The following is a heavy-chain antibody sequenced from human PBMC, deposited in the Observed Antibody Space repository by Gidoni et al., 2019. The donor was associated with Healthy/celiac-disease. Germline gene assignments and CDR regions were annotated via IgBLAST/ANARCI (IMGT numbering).Heavy chain of an antibody. V-gene: IGHV1-69*01. CDR1: GGTFSSYA. J-gene: IGHJ6*02. CDR3: ARGAYSRDIVVVTAMYYYGMDV. CDR2: IIPIFGTA. Sequence: QVQLVQSGAEVKKPGSSVKVSCKASGGTFSSYAISWVRQAPGQGLEWMGGIIPIFGTANYAQKFQGRVTITADESTSTAYMELSSLRSEDTAVYYCARGAYSRDIVVVTAMYYYGMDVWGQGTTVTVSS. D-gene: IGHD2-21*02.